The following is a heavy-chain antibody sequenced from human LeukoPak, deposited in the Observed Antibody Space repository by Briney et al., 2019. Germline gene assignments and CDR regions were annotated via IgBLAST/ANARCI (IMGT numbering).Heavy chain of an antibody. Sequence: SQTPSLTCTVSGGSISSGSYYWSWIRQPAGKRLEWIGRMSTSGGTNYNPSLKSRATMSLDTSKNLFSLKVRSVTVPDTAVYYCARGLLGGGGDFTHFDYWGQGSLVTVSS. CDR3: ARGLLGGGGDFTHFDY. CDR2: MSTSGGT. J-gene: IGHJ4*02. CDR1: GGSISSGSYY. D-gene: IGHD2-21*02. V-gene: IGHV4-61*02.